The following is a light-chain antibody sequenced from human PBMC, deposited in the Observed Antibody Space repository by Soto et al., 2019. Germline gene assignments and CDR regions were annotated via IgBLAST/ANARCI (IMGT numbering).Light chain of an antibody. CDR1: QSVSID. Sequence: EIVITQSPSTLSVSPGERATLSCRASQSVSIDLAWYQQKPGQAPRLLIYGASTRATGIPARFSGSGSGTDFTLTISSLQPEDFATYYCQQSYSTPITFGQGTRLEIK. V-gene: IGKV3-15*01. CDR2: GAS. CDR3: QQSYSTPIT. J-gene: IGKJ5*01.